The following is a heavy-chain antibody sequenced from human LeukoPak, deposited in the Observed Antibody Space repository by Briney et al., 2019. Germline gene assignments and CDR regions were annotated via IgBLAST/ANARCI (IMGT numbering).Heavy chain of an antibody. CDR3: ARGDPYYGSSGYSYYYYYYYMDV. Sequence: SQTLSLTCTVSAGSISSYYWSSIRQPAGKGLEWIGRIYTSGSTNSNPSLRSRAPISVDKSKNQFSLKLSSVTAADTAVYYCARGDPYYGSSGYSYYYYYYYMDVWGKGTTVTVSS. CDR1: AGSISSYY. D-gene: IGHD3-22*01. J-gene: IGHJ6*03. CDR2: IYTSGST. V-gene: IGHV4-4*07.